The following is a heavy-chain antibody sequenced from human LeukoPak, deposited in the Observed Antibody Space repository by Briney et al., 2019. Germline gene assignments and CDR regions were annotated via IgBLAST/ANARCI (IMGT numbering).Heavy chain of an antibody. D-gene: IGHD3-10*01. CDR2: INPNSGGT. Sequence: ASVKVSCKASGYTFTGYYMHWVRQAPGQGLEWMGWINPNSGGTNYAQKFQGRVTMTRDTSISTAYMELSRLRSDDTAVYYCASLPLLTWFGELLRLDYWGQGTLVTVSS. V-gene: IGHV1-2*02. J-gene: IGHJ4*02. CDR3: ASLPLLTWFGELLRLDY. CDR1: GYTFTGYY.